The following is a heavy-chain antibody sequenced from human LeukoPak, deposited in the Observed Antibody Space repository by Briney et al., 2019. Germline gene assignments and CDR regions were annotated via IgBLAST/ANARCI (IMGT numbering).Heavy chain of an antibody. CDR1: GYTLTELS. Sequence: ASVKVSCKVSGYTLTELSMHWVRQAPGKGLEWMGGFDPEDGETIYAQEFRGRVTMTEDTSTDTAYMELSSLRSEDTAVYYCATSITMVRGVITESNWFDPWDQGTLVTISS. V-gene: IGHV1-24*01. J-gene: IGHJ5*02. CDR3: ATSITMVRGVITESNWFDP. D-gene: IGHD3-10*01. CDR2: FDPEDGET.